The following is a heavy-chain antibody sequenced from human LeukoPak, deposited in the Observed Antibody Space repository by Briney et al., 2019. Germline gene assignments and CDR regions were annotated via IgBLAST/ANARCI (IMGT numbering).Heavy chain of an antibody. V-gene: IGHV3-21*01. CDR2: ISSSSSYI. CDR1: GFTFSSYS. CDR3: ARDWGSSGWGYYYYGMDV. D-gene: IGHD6-19*01. J-gene: IGHJ6*04. Sequence: PGGSLRLSCAASGFTFSSYSMNWVRQAPGKGLEWVSSISSSSSYIYYADSVKGRFTISRDNAKNSLYLQMNSLRAEDTAVYYCARDWGSSGWGYYYYGMDVWGKGTTVTVPS.